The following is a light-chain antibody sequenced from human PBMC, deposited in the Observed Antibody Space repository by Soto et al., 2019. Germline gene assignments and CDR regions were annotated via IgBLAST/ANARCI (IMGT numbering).Light chain of an antibody. CDR1: QSISSW. Sequence: DIQMTQSPSTLSASVGDRVTITCRASQSISSWLAWYQQKPGKAPKLLIYDASSLESGVPSRFSGSGSGTEFTLNISILQPDDFATYYCQQYTISPYTFGQGTKLEIK. V-gene: IGKV1-5*01. CDR2: DAS. CDR3: QQYTISPYT. J-gene: IGKJ2*01.